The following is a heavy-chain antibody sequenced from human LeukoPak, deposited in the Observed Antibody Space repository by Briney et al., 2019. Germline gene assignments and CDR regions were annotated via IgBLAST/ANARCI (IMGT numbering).Heavy chain of an antibody. Sequence: GASAKVSCKASGYTFTSYDINWVRQAPGQGLEWMGWINPNSGGTNYAQKFQGRVTMTRDTSISTAYMELSRLRSDDTALYYCARVWGRHFDYWGQGTLVTLSS. CDR2: INPNSGGT. D-gene: IGHD3-10*01. V-gene: IGHV1-2*02. CDR1: GYTFTSYD. CDR3: ARVWGRHFDY. J-gene: IGHJ4*02.